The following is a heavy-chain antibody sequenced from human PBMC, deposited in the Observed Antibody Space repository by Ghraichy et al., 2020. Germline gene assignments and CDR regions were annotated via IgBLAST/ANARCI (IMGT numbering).Heavy chain of an antibody. Sequence: GGSLRLSCAASGFTFSSYSMNWVRQAPGKGLEWVSSISSSSSYIYYADSVKGRFTISRDNAKNSLYLQMNSLRAEDTAVYYCARELFGIAAPLDYWGQGTLVTVSS. D-gene: IGHD6-6*01. CDR2: ISSSSSYI. CDR3: ARELFGIAAPLDY. V-gene: IGHV3-21*01. CDR1: GFTFSSYS. J-gene: IGHJ4*02.